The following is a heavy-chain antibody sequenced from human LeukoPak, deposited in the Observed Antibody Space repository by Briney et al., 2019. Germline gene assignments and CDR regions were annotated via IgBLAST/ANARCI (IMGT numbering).Heavy chain of an antibody. V-gene: IGHV4-38-2*02. J-gene: IGHJ4*02. CDR1: GYSTSGGYY. Sequence: PSETLSLTCTVLGYSTSGGYYWGWIRQSPGRGLEWIGSIHQTGSTYYNPSLQSRVTISLDTSKSRSSLRLPSVTAADTAVYFCARSKSWAHADSWGQGTLVTVSS. D-gene: IGHD1-26*01. CDR2: IHQTGST. CDR3: ARSKSWAHADS.